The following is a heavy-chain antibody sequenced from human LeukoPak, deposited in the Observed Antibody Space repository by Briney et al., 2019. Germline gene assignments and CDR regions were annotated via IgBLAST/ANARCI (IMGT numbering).Heavy chain of an antibody. Sequence: GGSLTLSCAASGFTFSDYYMSWIRQAPGKGLEGVSYISSSGSTIYYADSVKGRFTISRDNAKNSLFLQMNSLRAEDTAVYYCARIRYSGSFFFDYWGQGTLVTVSS. CDR1: GFTFSDYY. J-gene: IGHJ4*02. CDR3: ARIRYSGSFFFDY. CDR2: ISSSGSTI. V-gene: IGHV3-11*01. D-gene: IGHD1-26*01.